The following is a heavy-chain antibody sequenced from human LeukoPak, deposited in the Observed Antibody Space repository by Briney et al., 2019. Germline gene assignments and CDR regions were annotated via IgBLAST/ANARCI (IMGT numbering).Heavy chain of an antibody. D-gene: IGHD1-26*01. Sequence: GASVKVSCEASGGTFSSYAISWVRQAPGQGLEWMGGIIPIFGTANYAQKFQGRVTITADESTSTAYMELSSLRSEDTAVYYCARGIVGATGPGGEYFQHWGQGTLVTVSS. CDR3: ARGIVGATGPGGEYFQH. CDR2: IIPIFGTA. V-gene: IGHV1-69*13. CDR1: GGTFSSYA. J-gene: IGHJ1*01.